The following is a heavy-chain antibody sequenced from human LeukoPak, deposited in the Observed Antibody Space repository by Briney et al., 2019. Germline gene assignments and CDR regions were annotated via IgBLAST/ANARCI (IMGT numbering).Heavy chain of an antibody. V-gene: IGHV4-39*07. CDR2: INHSGST. CDR1: GGSVSSGSYY. Sequence: SETLPLTCTVSGGSVSSGSYYWSWIRQPPGKGLEWIGEINHSGSTNYNPSLKSRVTISVDTSKNQFSLKLSSVTAADTAVYYCARRLRITIWKATSSNWFDPWGQGTLVTVSS. D-gene: IGHD3-9*01. CDR3: ARRLRITIWKATSSNWFDP. J-gene: IGHJ5*02.